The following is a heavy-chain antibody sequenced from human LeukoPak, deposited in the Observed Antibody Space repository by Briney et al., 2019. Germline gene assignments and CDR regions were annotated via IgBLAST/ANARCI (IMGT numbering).Heavy chain of an antibody. Sequence: GASVKVSCXVSGYTFTHHYLHWVRRAPGQGLAWMGRINPNSGETNYKDKLQGRITMTRATSISTAYLEVTRLTSDDTAVYYCASEGYGVKPFGSWGQGTLVIVSS. J-gene: IGHJ5*01. CDR3: ASEGYGVKPFGS. CDR2: INPNSGET. D-gene: IGHD2-8*01. CDR1: GYTFTHHY. V-gene: IGHV1-2*06.